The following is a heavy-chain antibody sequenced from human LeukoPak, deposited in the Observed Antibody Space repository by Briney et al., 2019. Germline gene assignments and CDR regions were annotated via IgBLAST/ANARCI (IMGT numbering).Heavy chain of an antibody. D-gene: IGHD3-3*01. V-gene: IGHV3-23*01. CDR3: AKGLNYDFWSGYLAVEYYYYGMDV. Sequence: GGSLRLSCAASGFTFSSYAMSWVRQAPGKGLEWVSAISGSGGSTYYADSVKGRFTISRDNSKNTLYLQMNSLRAEDTAVYYCAKGLNYDFWSGYLAVEYYYYGMDVWGQGTTVTVS. CDR1: GFTFSSYA. CDR2: ISGSGGST. J-gene: IGHJ6*02.